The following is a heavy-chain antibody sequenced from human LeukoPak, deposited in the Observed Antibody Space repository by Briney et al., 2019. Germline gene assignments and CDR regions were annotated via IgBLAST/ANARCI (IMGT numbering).Heavy chain of an antibody. D-gene: IGHD2-21*01. Sequence: SETLSLTCTVPGGSISSYYWSWIRQPPGKGLEWIGYIYYSGSTNYNPSLKSRATISVDTSKNQFSLKLSSVTAADTAVYYCARRDYYYYGMDVWGQGTTVTVSS. V-gene: IGHV4-59*08. CDR2: IYYSGST. J-gene: IGHJ6*02. CDR1: GGSISSYY. CDR3: ARRDYYYYGMDV.